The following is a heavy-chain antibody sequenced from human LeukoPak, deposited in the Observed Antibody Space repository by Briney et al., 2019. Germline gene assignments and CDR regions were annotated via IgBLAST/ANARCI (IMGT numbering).Heavy chain of an antibody. Sequence: SETLSLTCTVSGGSISIYYWSWIRQPPGKGLEWIGYIYDSGSTNYNPSLKSRVTISVDTSKNQFSLKLSSVTAADTAVYYCARDATYYYDSSGYLSSRAFDIWGQGTMVTVSS. V-gene: IGHV4-59*01. D-gene: IGHD3-22*01. J-gene: IGHJ3*02. CDR3: ARDATYYYDSSGYLSSRAFDI. CDR1: GGSISIYY. CDR2: IYDSGST.